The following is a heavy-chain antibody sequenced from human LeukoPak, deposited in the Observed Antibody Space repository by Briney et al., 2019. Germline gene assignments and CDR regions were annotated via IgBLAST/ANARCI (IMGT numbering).Heavy chain of an antibody. CDR2: IYSGGST. CDR3: ARDRVLVGAFDI. D-gene: IGHD3-9*01. Sequence: GGSLRLSCAASGFSVSSNYMSWVRQAPGRGLEWVSVIYSGGSTYYADSVKGRFTISRDNSKNTLYLQMNSLRAEDTAVYYCARDRVLVGAFDIWGQGTMVTVSS. V-gene: IGHV3-66*01. J-gene: IGHJ3*02. CDR1: GFSVSSNY.